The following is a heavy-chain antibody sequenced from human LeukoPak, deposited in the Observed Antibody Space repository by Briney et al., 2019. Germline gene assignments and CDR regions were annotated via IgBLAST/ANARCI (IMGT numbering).Heavy chain of an antibody. CDR1: GFTFGSHA. J-gene: IGHJ4*02. CDR3: GKTTVGYSSGQKPAWPVDY. D-gene: IGHD5-18*01. CDR2: IFGSGGSP. Sequence: PGGSLRLSCEASGFTFGSHAMYWVRQAPGKGLEWVAGIFGSGGSPHYADPVKGRFTISRDNSRNTVHLQVNSLRAEDTAVYYCGKTTVGYSSGQKPAWPVDYWGQGTLVTVSS. V-gene: IGHV3-23*01.